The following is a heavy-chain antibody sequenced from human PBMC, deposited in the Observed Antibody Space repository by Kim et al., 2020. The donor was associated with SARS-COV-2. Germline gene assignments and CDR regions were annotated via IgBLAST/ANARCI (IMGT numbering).Heavy chain of an antibody. J-gene: IGHJ5*02. Sequence: GGSLRLSCAASGFTFSSYAMSWVRQAPGKGLEWVSAISGSGGSTYYADSVKGRFTISRDNSKNTLYLQMNSLRAEDTAVYYCAKDTFLSAASRRRGVIIPAQSWGQGTLVTVSS. V-gene: IGHV3-23*01. CDR2: ISGSGGST. CDR3: AKDTFLSAASRRRGVIIPAQS. D-gene: IGHD3-10*01. CDR1: GFTFSSYA.